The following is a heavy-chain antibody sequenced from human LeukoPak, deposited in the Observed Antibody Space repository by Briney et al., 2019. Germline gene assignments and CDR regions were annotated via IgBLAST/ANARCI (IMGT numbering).Heavy chain of an antibody. D-gene: IGHD3-10*01. CDR1: GFTFSSYW. CDR3: ARSRGLWYFDL. CDR2: INSDGSST. Sequence: PGGSLRLSCAASGFTFSSYWMHWVRQAPGKGLVWVSRINSDGSSTNYADSVKGRFTISRDNAKNTLYLQMNSLRAEDTAMYYCARSRGLWYFDLWGRGTLVTVSS. J-gene: IGHJ2*01. V-gene: IGHV3-74*01.